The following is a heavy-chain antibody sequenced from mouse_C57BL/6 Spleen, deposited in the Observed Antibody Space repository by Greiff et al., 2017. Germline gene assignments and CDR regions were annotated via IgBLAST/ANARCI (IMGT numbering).Heavy chain of an antibody. V-gene: IGHV3-6*01. CDR1: GYSITSGYY. Sequence: VQLKESGPGLVKPSQSLSLTCSVTGYSITSGYYWNWIRQFPGNKLEWMGYISYDGSNNYNPSLKNRISITRDTSKNQFFLKLNSVTTEDTATYYCARERSFYAMDYWGQGTSVTVSS. J-gene: IGHJ4*01. CDR2: ISYDGSN. CDR3: ARERSFYAMDY.